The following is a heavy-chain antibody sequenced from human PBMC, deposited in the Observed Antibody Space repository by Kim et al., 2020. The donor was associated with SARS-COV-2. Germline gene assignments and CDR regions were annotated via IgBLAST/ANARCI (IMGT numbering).Heavy chain of an antibody. D-gene: IGHD6-6*01. Sequence: GGSLRLSCAASGFAFGRFAMTWVRQAPGKRLEWVSIVHGGGDGISYADSVKGRFTISRDNSKNALYLQMNSLKGEDTAVYYCAKGRGPELVNWHFDVWGRGTLVTVSS. CDR3: AKGRGPELVNWHFDV. J-gene: IGHJ2*01. V-gene: IGHV3-23*01. CDR1: GFAFGRFA. CDR2: VHGGGDGI.